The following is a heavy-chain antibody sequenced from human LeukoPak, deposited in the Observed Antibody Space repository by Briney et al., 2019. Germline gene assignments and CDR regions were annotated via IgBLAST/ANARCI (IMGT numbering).Heavy chain of an antibody. CDR1: GGSISSYY. J-gene: IGHJ5*02. Sequence: SETLSLTCTVSGGSISSYYWSWIRQPPGKGLEWIGYIYYSGSASYNPSLKSRVTISVDTSKNQFSLKLSSVTAADTAVYYCARLEGYHNWFDPWGQRTLVTVSS. V-gene: IGHV4-59*01. D-gene: IGHD6-13*01. CDR2: IYYSGSA. CDR3: ARLEGYHNWFDP.